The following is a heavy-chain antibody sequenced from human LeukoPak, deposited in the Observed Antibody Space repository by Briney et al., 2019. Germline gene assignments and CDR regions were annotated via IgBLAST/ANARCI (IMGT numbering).Heavy chain of an antibody. V-gene: IGHV4-31*03. CDR2: IYYSGST. CDR3: ARGRYGGNFGY. D-gene: IGHD4-23*01. Sequence: SETLPLTCTVSGGSISSGGYYWSWIRQHPGKGLEWIGYIYYSGSTYYNPSLKSRVTISVDTSKNQFSLKLSSVTAADTAVYYCARGRYGGNFGYWGQGTLVTVSS. CDR1: GGSISSGGYY. J-gene: IGHJ4*02.